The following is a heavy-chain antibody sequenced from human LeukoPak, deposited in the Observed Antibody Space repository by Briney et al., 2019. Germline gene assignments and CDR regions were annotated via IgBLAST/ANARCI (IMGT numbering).Heavy chain of an antibody. D-gene: IGHD4-17*01. CDR3: AKERGLRSYYYYGMDA. Sequence: GGSLRLSCAASGFTFSSYAMSWVRQAPGKGLEWVSAISGSGGSTYYADSVKGRFTISRDNSKNTLYLQMNSLRAEDTAVYYCAKERGLRSYYYYGMDAWGQGTTVTVSS. J-gene: IGHJ6*02. CDR2: ISGSGGST. V-gene: IGHV3-23*01. CDR1: GFTFSSYA.